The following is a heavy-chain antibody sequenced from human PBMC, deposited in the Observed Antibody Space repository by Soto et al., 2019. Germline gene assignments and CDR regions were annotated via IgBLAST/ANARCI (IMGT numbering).Heavy chain of an antibody. CDR3: ARRQWLVGGYYYGMDV. V-gene: IGHV1-69*02. D-gene: IGHD6-19*01. Sequence: SVKVSCKASGCTFSSYTISWVRQAPGQGLEWMGRIIPILGIANYAQKFQGRVTITADKSTSTAYMELSSLRSEDTAVYYCARRQWLVGGYYYGMDVWGQGTTVTVSS. J-gene: IGHJ6*02. CDR1: GCTFSSYT. CDR2: IIPILGIA.